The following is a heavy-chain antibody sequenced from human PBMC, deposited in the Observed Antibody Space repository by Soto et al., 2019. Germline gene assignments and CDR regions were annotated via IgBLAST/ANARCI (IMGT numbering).Heavy chain of an antibody. CDR2: IGGVTDDE. V-gene: IGHV3-11*06. CDR3: ARDASLSGADQ. CDR1: GVSFSDYY. Sequence: QVQLVESGGGLVKPGGSLRLSCAASGVSFSDYYMIWMRQAPGKGLEWISYIGGVTDDENYAESVRGRFTISRDKTKQVLFLRMGSLRPEDRAVYYCARDASLSGADQWCQGTMVIVSS. D-gene: IGHD2-2*01. J-gene: IGHJ4*02.